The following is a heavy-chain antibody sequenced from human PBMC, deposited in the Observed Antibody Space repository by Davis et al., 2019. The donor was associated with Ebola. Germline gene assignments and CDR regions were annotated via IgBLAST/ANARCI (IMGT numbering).Heavy chain of an antibody. CDR2: IRTNANNYAT. Sequence: ESLKIPCTASGFTFRGSAIHRVRRASGKGLEWVGRIRTNANNYATAYGASMKGRFAISSDDSKNTAYLQMNSLNTEDTAVYYCTRLDLTGGYSSDMDVGGKGTTVTVSS. J-gene: IGHJ6*03. CDR1: GFTFRGSA. CDR3: TRLDLTGGYSSDMDV. D-gene: IGHD7-27*01. V-gene: IGHV3-73*01.